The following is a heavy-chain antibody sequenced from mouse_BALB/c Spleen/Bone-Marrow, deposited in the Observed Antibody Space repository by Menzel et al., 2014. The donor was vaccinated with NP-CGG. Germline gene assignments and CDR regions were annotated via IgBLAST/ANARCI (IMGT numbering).Heavy chain of an antibody. Sequence: QVQLKESGPELVKPGASVKISCRASGYVFSSSWMNWVKQRPGQGLEWIGRIYPGDGNTNYNGKFKGKATLTADTSSSTAYMQISNLTSVDSAVYFCARRRTFITSVVDYFDVWGAGTTVTVSS. J-gene: IGHJ1*01. CDR2: IYPGDGNT. CDR3: ARRRTFITSVVDYFDV. D-gene: IGHD1-1*02. CDR1: GYVFSSSW. V-gene: IGHV1-82*01.